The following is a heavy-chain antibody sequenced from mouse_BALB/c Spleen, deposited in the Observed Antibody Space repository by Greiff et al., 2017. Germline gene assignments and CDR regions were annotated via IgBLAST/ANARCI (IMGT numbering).Heavy chain of an antibody. CDR3: ARSGNYYAMDY. CDR2: ISYSGST. D-gene: IGHD2-1*01. CDR1: GYSITSDYA. J-gene: IGHJ4*01. V-gene: IGHV3-2*02. Sequence: EVQGVESGPGLVKPSQSLSLTCTVTGYSITSDYAWNWIRQFPGNKLEWMGYISYSGSTSYNPSLKSRISITRDTSKNQFFLQLNSVTTEDTATYYCARSGNYYAMDYWGQGTSVTVSS.